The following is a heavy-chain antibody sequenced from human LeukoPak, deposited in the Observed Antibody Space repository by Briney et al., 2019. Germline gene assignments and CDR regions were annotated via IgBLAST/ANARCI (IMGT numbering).Heavy chain of an antibody. Sequence: GGSLRLSCAASGFTFSNAWMSWVRQAPGKGLEWVGRIKSKTDGGTTDYAAPVKGRFTISRDDSKNTLYLQMNSLKTEDTAVYYCTTDSQGYCSGGSCFSYYYYGVDVWGKGTTVTVSS. CDR2: IKSKTDGGTT. V-gene: IGHV3-15*01. J-gene: IGHJ6*04. CDR3: TTDSQGYCSGGSCFSYYYYGVDV. D-gene: IGHD2-15*01. CDR1: GFTFSNAW.